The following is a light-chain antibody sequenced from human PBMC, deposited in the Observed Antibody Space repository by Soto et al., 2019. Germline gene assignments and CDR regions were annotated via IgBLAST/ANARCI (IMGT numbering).Light chain of an antibody. Sequence: DIQMTQSPSSLSASVGDRVTITCRTSRSISTSLNWYLQKPGEAPKLLIYSASSLQSGVPSRFSGRGSGTDFTLTISNLQPEDFAIYYCQQSYTILRTFGQGTKVEIK. V-gene: IGKV1-39*01. J-gene: IGKJ1*01. CDR1: RSISTS. CDR3: QQSYTILRT. CDR2: SAS.